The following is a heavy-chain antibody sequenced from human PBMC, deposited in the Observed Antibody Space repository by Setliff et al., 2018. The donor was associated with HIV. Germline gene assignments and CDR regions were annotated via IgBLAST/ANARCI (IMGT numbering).Heavy chain of an antibody. Sequence: GGSLRLSCAASGFTFTNYWMHWVRQSPGKGLVWVARIKSDGSVTGHADSVKGRFTISRDNAKNSLYLEMNSLRAEETAVYYCARDLRSSHGSPNYFDYWGRGALVTVSS. J-gene: IGHJ4*02. V-gene: IGHV3-74*01. CDR1: GFTFTNYW. CDR2: IKSDGSVT. D-gene: IGHD2-15*01. CDR3: ARDLRSSHGSPNYFDY.